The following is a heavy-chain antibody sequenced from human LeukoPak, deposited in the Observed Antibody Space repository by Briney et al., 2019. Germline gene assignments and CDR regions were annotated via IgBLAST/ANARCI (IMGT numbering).Heavy chain of an antibody. D-gene: IGHD3-10*01. V-gene: IGHV4-59*01. CDR2: IYYSGST. J-gene: IGHJ4*02. Sequence: PSETLSLTCTVSGGSISSYYWSWLRQPPGKGLEWIGYIYYSGSTNYNPSLKSRVTISVDTSKNQFSLTLRSVTAADTAVYYCARAVGGDGSGSLWGPGTLVTVSS. CDR3: ARAVGGDGSGSL. CDR1: GGSISSYY.